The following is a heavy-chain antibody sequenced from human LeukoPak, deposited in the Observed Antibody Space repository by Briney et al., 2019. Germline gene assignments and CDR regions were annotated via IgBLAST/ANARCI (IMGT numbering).Heavy chain of an antibody. D-gene: IGHD1-14*01. CDR3: ATETIGRHYDY. CDR2: IGPTGTDR. V-gene: IGHV3-21*01. Sequence: PGESLRLSCAASGFTFSSCGFNWVRQAPGKGLEWVSSIGPTGTDRYYADSVRGRFTISRDNAKNSMYLQMDSLRDEDTAVYYCATETIGRHYDYWGQGTLITVSS. J-gene: IGHJ4*02. CDR1: GFTFSSCG.